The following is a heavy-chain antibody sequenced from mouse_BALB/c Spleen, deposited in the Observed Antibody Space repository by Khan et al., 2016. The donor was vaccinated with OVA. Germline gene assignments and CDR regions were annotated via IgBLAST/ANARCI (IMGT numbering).Heavy chain of an antibody. D-gene: IGHD2-14*01. V-gene: IGHV1S136*01. CDR1: GYTFTSYV. Sequence: VQLQQSGPELVKPGASVKMSCKASGYTFTSYVMHWLRQKPGQGLEWIGYIYPYNDDTKYNEKLKGKATLTSDKSSSTAYMELGSLTAEDSAVYYCAKNYRYDVYFDYWGQGTTLTVSS. J-gene: IGHJ2*01. CDR3: AKNYRYDVYFDY. CDR2: IYPYNDDT.